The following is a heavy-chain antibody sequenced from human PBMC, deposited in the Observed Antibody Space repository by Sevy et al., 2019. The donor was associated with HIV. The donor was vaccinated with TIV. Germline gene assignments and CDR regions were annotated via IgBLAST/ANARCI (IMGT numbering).Heavy chain of an antibody. D-gene: IGHD3-3*01. CDR1: GFTFSKAW. CDR3: TTKGDFWSGYQFFEY. CDR2: IKRRADGGTT. V-gene: IGHV3-15*01. Sequence: GGPLRLSCAASGFTFSKAWMTWVRQAPGKGLEWVGRIKRRADGGTTDYAAPVKGRFSISRDDSKNTLYLQMNSLKIEDTAVYYCTTKGDFWSGYQFFEYWDQGTLVTVSS. J-gene: IGHJ4*02.